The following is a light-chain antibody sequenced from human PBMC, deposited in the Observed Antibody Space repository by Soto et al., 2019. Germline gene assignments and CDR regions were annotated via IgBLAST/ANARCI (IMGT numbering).Light chain of an antibody. Sequence: QSVLTQPASVSGSPGQSITISCTGTSSDVGDYNYVSWYQHHPGKAPKLIIHEVSDRPSGISNRFSGSKSGNTASLTISGLQAEDEADYYCSSCTSSSTLLYVFXTGTKVTVL. CDR2: EVS. J-gene: IGLJ1*01. CDR1: SSDVGDYNY. CDR3: SSCTSSSTLLYV. V-gene: IGLV2-14*01.